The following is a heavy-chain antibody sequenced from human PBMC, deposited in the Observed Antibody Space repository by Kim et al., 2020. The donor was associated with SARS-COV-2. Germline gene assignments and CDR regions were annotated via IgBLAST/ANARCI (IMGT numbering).Heavy chain of an antibody. Sequence: SVKVSCKASGGTFSSYAISGVRQAPGQGLDWMGGFIHIFGTQNYAQKFHGRVTITADETTSTAYMELSNLRSEDTAVYYCARLSGGYCSSTSSYARTRDKYYYGMNVRGQVTTDTVSS. V-gene: IGHV1-69*13. CDR1: GGTFSSYA. CDR3: ARLSGGYCSSTSSYARTRDKYYYGMNV. D-gene: IGHD2-2*01. J-gene: IGHJ6*02. CDR2: FIHIFGTQ.